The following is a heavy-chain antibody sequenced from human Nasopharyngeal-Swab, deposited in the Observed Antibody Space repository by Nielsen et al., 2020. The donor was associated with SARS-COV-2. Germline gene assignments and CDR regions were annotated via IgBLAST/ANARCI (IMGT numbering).Heavy chain of an antibody. CDR3: AKEVVGGLVDS. CDR2: CSYTGIT. CDR1: GGSISSGSIRSYY. V-gene: IGHV4-61*03. D-gene: IGHD1-26*01. Sequence: SETLSLTCTVSGGSISSGSIRSYYWSWIRQPPGKGLEWIGYCSYTGITNYNPSLKSRVTISVDMSKNHFSLKLSSVAAADTAVYYCAKEVVGGLVDSWGQGTLVTVSS. J-gene: IGHJ4*02.